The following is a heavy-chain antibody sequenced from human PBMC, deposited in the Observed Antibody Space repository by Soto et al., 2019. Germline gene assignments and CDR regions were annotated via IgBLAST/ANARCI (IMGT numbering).Heavy chain of an antibody. V-gene: IGHV3-30*03. CDR1: GFAFSSYG. J-gene: IGHJ4*02. CDR2: ISYDGSLQ. D-gene: IGHD5-18*01. CDR3: VSDRGYGHDSVPYS. Sequence: QAQLVESGGGVVQPGRSLRLSCAASGFAFSSYGMHWVRQAPGTGLEWVAVISYDGSLQHYADSVKGRFTISRDNSKNMVLLQMSSLRAEDTAVYYCVSDRGYGHDSVPYSWGQGTLVGVSS.